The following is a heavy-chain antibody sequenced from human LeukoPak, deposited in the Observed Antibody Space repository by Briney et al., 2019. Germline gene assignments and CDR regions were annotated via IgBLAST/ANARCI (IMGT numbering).Heavy chain of an antibody. CDR3: ARAHRDSYYYDSSGYYLDPYYFDY. CDR2: ISYSGST. V-gene: IGHV4-31*03. Sequence: PSQTLSLTCTVSGGSISSGGYYWSWIRQHPGEGLEWIGYISYSGSTSYNPSLQSRLTISVDTSKNQFSLKLSSVTAADTAVYYCARAHRDSYYYDSSGYYLDPYYFDYWGQGTLVTASS. CDR1: GGSISSGGYY. J-gene: IGHJ4*02. D-gene: IGHD3-22*01.